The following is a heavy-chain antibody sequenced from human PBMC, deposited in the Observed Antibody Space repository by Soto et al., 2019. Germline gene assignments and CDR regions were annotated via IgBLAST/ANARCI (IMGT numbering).Heavy chain of an antibody. J-gene: IGHJ3*02. D-gene: IGHD2-2*01. CDR1: GYTFISYD. Sequence: GASVKVSCKASGYTFISYDINWVRQATGQGLEWMGWMNPNSGNTGYAQKFQGRVTMTRNTSISTAYMELSSLRSEDTAVYYCASAGGYCSSTSCYWFGVFAFDIWGQGTMVTVSS. V-gene: IGHV1-8*01. CDR2: MNPNSGNT. CDR3: ASAGGYCSSTSCYWFGVFAFDI.